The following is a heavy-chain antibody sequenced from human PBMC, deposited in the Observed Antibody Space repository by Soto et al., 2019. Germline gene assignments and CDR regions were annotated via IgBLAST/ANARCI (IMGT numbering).Heavy chain of an antibody. Sequence: GGSLRLSCTNSGFTFSMYWMHWVRQVPGKGPEWVSRISDDGSRADYADYVKGRFTISRDNAKNTLYLEMHVLRADDTAVYYCTRGPRPSSVGTGAFWGQGTPVTVSS. V-gene: IGHV3-74*01. CDR2: ISDDGSRA. CDR1: GFTFSMYW. J-gene: IGHJ4*02. D-gene: IGHD3-10*01. CDR3: TRGPRPSSVGTGAF.